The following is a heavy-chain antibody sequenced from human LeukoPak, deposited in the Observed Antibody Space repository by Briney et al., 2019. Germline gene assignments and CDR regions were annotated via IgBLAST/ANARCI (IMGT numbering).Heavy chain of an antibody. V-gene: IGHV3-48*04. J-gene: IGHJ5*02. CDR3: AREPTPGIAARRFDP. Sequence: GGSLRLSCAASGITFSRYSMNWVRQAPGKGLEWVSFISSGGTIIYYTDSVKGRFTISRDNAKNSLYLQMNSLRAEDTAVYYCAREPTPGIAARRFDPWGQGTLVTVSS. CDR2: ISSGGTII. CDR1: GITFSRYS. D-gene: IGHD6-13*01.